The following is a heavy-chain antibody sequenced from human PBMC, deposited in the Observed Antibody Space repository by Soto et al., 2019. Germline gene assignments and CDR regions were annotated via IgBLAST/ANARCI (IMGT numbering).Heavy chain of an antibody. CDR3: ARFPDYGAYVAP. D-gene: IGHD4-17*01. CDR2: VDYTGNT. CDR1: GGSISSYY. V-gene: IGHV4-59*12. J-gene: IGHJ5*02. Sequence: SETLSLTCTVSGGSISSYYWSWIRQSPGKGLEWIGYVDYTGNTNFKYNPSLESRVTISVDTSKNQFSLNLRSVTAADTAIYYCARFPDYGAYVAPWGQGTLVTVSS.